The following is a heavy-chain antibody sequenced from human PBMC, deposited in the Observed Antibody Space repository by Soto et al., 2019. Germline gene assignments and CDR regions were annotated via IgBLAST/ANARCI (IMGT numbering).Heavy chain of an antibody. CDR2: MNPNSGNT. Sequence: ASVKVSCKASGYTFTSYDINWVRQATGQGLEWMGWMNPNSGNTGYAQKFQGRVTMTRNTSISTAYMELSSLRSEDTAVYYCARVRGYDFWSGYYQATDYWGQGTLVTVSS. V-gene: IGHV1-8*01. CDR3: ARVRGYDFWSGYYQATDY. D-gene: IGHD3-3*01. CDR1: GYTFTSYD. J-gene: IGHJ4*02.